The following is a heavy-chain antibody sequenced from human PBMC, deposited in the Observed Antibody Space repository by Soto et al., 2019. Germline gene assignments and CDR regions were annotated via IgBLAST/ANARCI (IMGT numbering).Heavy chain of an antibody. CDR3: AKKPAARLYMDV. V-gene: IGHV3-23*01. Sequence: EVQLLESGGGLVQPGGSLRLSCEASGIILSNYAVSWVRQAPGKGLEWVAVLTSSGDSTYYADSVKGRFTISRDISKNTLYLQMNSLRGEDTSIYHCAKKPAARLYMDVWGKGTTVTVSS. CDR2: LTSSGDST. J-gene: IGHJ6*03. D-gene: IGHD6-6*01. CDR1: GIILSNYA.